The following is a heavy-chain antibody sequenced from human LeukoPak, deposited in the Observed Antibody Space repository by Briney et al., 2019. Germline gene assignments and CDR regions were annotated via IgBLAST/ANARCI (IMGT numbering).Heavy chain of an antibody. CDR1: GDSISSYY. D-gene: IGHD5-24*01. Sequence: PSETLSLTCTVSGDSISSYYWSWIRQPAGKGLEWIGRIYTSGSTNYNPSLKSRVTISVDKSKTQFSLKLSSVTAADTAVYYCARDVAGRDGSLRYFDVWGRGTLVTVSS. CDR2: IYTSGST. CDR3: ARDVAGRDGSLRYFDV. J-gene: IGHJ2*01. V-gene: IGHV4-4*07.